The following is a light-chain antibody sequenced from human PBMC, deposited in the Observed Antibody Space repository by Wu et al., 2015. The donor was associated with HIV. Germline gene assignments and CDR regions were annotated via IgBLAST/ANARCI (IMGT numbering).Light chain of an antibody. V-gene: IGKV1-5*03. CDR1: QSISSW. CDR2: KAS. Sequence: DIQLTQSPSFLSASVGDRVTITCRASQSISSWLAWYQQKPGKAPKVLIYKASTLESGVPSRFSGSGSGTEFTLTINNLQPDDFATYYCQQYNAYSATFGQGTKVEIK. J-gene: IGKJ1*01. CDR3: QQYNAYSAT.